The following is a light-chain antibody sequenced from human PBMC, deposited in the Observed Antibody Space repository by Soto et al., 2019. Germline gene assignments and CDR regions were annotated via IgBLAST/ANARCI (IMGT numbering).Light chain of an antibody. CDR3: QQYYNWPWT. V-gene: IGKV3-15*01. J-gene: IGKJ1*01. CDR2: GAS. CDR1: QSVSST. Sequence: EIVLTQSPATLSLSPGERATLSCRASQSVSSTLAWYQQKPGQAPRLLIYGASTRATGIPARFSGSGSGTEFSLTISSLQSEDFAVYYCQQYYNWPWTFGQGTKVDI.